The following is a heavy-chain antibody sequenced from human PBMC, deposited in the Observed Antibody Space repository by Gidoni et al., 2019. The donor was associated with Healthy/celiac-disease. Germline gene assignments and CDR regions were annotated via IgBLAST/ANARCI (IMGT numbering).Heavy chain of an antibody. J-gene: IGHJ4*02. V-gene: IGHV3-33*01. Sequence: QVQLVESGGGVVQPGRSLRLSCAASGFTFSSYGMHWVRQAPGKGLGWVAVIWYDGSNKYYADSVKGRFTISRGNSKNTLYLQMNSLRAEDTAVYYCARIPGGDYDFWSGYADYWGQGTLVTVSS. CDR2: IWYDGSNK. CDR3: ARIPGGDYDFWSGYADY. D-gene: IGHD3-3*01. CDR1: GFTFSSYG.